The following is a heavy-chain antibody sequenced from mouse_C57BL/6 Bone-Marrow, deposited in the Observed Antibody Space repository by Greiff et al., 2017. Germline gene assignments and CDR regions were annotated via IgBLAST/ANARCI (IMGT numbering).Heavy chain of an antibody. V-gene: IGHV1-55*01. CDR2: IYPGSGST. CDR3: ARYGYYLYYFDY. J-gene: IGHJ2*01. D-gene: IGHD2-3*01. Sequence: VQLQQPGAELVKPGASVKMSCKASGYTFTSYWITWVKQRPGQGLEWIGDIYPGSGSTNYNEKFKSKATLTVDTSSSTAYMQLSSLTSEDSAVYYCARYGYYLYYFDYWGQGTTLTVSS. CDR1: GYTFTSYW.